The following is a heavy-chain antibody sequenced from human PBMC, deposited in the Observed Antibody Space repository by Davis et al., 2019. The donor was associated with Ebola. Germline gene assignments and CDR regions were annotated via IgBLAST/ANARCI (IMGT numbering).Heavy chain of an antibody. Sequence: GESLKISCAASGFTFSSYGMHWVRQAPGKGLEWVAVIWYDGSNKYYADSVKGRFTISRHNSKNTLYLQMNSLRAEDTAVYYCARDQEYSSYWGQGTLVTVSS. CDR3: ARDQEYSSY. J-gene: IGHJ4*02. V-gene: IGHV3-33*01. CDR2: IWYDGSNK. D-gene: IGHD6-6*01. CDR1: GFTFSSYG.